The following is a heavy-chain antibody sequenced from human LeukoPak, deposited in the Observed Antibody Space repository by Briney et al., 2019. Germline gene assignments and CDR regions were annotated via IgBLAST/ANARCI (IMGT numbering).Heavy chain of an antibody. Sequence: GASVKVSCKASGYTFNNYCIHWVRQAPGQGLEWLSIINPSGGTTYYAQKFQGRVTVTRGMSTSTVYMELSGLRSEDTAVYYCARDASYSARDASYSGAYSYYFDYWGQGTLVTVSS. J-gene: IGHJ4*02. CDR3: ARDASYSARDASYSGAYSYYFDY. D-gene: IGHD1-26*01. V-gene: IGHV1-46*02. CDR2: INPSGGTT. CDR1: GYTFNNYC.